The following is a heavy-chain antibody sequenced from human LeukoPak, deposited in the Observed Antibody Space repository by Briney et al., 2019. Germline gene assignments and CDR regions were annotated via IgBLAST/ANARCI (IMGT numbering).Heavy chain of an antibody. D-gene: IGHD6-13*01. Sequence: GTSVKVSCKASGFTFTSKSAVQWVRLARGQRLEWIGWIVVDSDNTNYAQRFQERVTITRDMSTSTAYMELSSLRSEDTAVYYCATPYSSTWFDYWGQGTLVTVSS. J-gene: IGHJ4*02. CDR2: IVVDSDNT. CDR1: GFTFTSKSA. V-gene: IGHV1-58*01. CDR3: ATPYSSTWFDY.